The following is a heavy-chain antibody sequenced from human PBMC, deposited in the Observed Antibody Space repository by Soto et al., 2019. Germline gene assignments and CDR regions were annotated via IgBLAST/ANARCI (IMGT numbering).Heavy chain of an antibody. CDR2: IVPMIGKV. Sequence: QVQLVQSGAEVEKPGSSVKVSCKVSGGTTSSYTIGWVRQAPGQGIQWMGNIVPMIGKVDYAQTFQDRVTLTADKSTRTVYMELGSLRSEETAVYFCALRTGNWNPLGDWGQGALVTVSS. D-gene: IGHD1-1*01. CDR3: ALRTGNWNPLGD. CDR1: GGTTSSYT. V-gene: IGHV1-69*02. J-gene: IGHJ4*02.